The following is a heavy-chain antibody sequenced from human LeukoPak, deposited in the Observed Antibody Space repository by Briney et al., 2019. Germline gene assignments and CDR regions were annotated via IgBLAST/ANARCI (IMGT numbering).Heavy chain of an antibody. CDR2: INPNSGGT. CDR1: GYTFTGYY. CDR3: ARGEGIAAAGVDY. D-gene: IGHD6-13*01. J-gene: IGHJ4*02. V-gene: IGHV1-2*04. Sequence: GASEKVSCKASGYTFTGYYMHWVRQAPGQGLEWMGWINPNSGGTNYAQKFQGWVTMTRDTSISTAYMELSRLRSDDTAVYYCARGEGIAAAGVDYWGQGTLVTVSS.